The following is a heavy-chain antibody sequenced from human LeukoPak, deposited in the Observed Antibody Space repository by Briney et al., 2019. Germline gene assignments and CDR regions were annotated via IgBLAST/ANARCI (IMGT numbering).Heavy chain of an antibody. CDR3: ATIYGDYSGY. J-gene: IGHJ4*02. Sequence: GESLQISCKGSGYTFGSYWIGWVRHMPGKGLEWMGSIYPGDSTSKYSPSVQGQVTFSADTSINTAYLQWSSLKASDTAMYYCATIYGDYSGYWGQGTLVTASS. CDR1: GYTFGSYW. V-gene: IGHV5-51*01. D-gene: IGHD4-17*01. CDR2: IYPGDSTS.